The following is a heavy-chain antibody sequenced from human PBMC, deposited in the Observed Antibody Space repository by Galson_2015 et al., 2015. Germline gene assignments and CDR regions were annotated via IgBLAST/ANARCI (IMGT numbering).Heavy chain of an antibody. J-gene: IGHJ4*02. CDR1: GFIFGQYW. CDR3: TRGGAGHGDY. CDR2: IKEDGSDK. V-gene: IGHV3-7*01. D-gene: IGHD1-26*01. Sequence: SLRLSCAASGFIFGQYWMSWVRQAPGKGLEWVANIKEDGSDKNYVDSVKGRFTISRDNAKNTVYLQMNSLRVEDTAVYYCTRGGAGHGDYWGQGTLVTVSS.